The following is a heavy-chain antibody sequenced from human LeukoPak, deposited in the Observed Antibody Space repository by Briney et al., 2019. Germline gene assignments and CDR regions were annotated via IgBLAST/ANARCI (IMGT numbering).Heavy chain of an antibody. CDR3: ARRGPIEVNLLAAHY. Sequence: GASVKVSCKAYEYTFTSYAMNWVRQAPGQGLEWMGRINTNTGNPTYAQGFTGRFVFSLDTSVSTAYLQISSLKAEDTAVYYCARRGPIEVNLLAAHYWGQGTLVTVSS. J-gene: IGHJ4*02. V-gene: IGHV7-4-1*02. CDR2: INTNTGNP. CDR1: EYTFTSYA. D-gene: IGHD6-25*01.